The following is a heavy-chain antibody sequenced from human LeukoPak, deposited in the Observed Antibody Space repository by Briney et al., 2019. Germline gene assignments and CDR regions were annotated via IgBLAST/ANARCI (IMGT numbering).Heavy chain of an antibody. CDR3: ARARSSWEVDY. Sequence: GASVTVSCTASGYTFTSYATNWVRQAPGQGLEWVGWINTNTGNPTYAQGFPGRFVFSLDTSVSTAYLQISSLKAEDTAVYYCARARSSWEVDYWGQGTLVTVSS. CDR1: GYTFTSYA. V-gene: IGHV7-4-1*02. D-gene: IGHD6-6*01. J-gene: IGHJ4*02. CDR2: INTNTGNP.